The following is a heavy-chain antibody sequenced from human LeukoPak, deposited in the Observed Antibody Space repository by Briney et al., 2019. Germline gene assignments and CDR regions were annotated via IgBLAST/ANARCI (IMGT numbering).Heavy chain of an antibody. Sequence: ASVKVSCKASGGTFSSYAISWVRQAPGQGLEWMGGIIPIFGTANYAQKFQGRVTITADESTSTAYMELSSLRSGDTAVYYCARAGSSTYYYDSSGYYFDYWGQGTLVTVSS. CDR2: IIPIFGTA. D-gene: IGHD3-22*01. J-gene: IGHJ4*02. CDR3: ARAGSSTYYYDSSGYYFDY. V-gene: IGHV1-69*01. CDR1: GGTFSSYA.